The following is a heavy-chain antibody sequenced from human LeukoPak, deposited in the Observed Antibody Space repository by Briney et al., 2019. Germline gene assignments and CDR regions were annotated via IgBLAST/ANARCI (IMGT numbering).Heavy chain of an antibody. CDR3: ARDFLDGDNAFDI. V-gene: IGHV4-4*07. J-gene: IGHJ3*02. Sequence: SETLSLTCAVSGGSISGYYWTWARQSAGKGLEWIGRIYSSGNANYNPSLKSRVTMSVDTSKNQFSLKLTSVTAADTAVYYCARDFLDGDNAFDIWGQGTMVTVSS. D-gene: IGHD3/OR15-3a*01. CDR1: GGSISGYY. CDR2: IYSSGNA.